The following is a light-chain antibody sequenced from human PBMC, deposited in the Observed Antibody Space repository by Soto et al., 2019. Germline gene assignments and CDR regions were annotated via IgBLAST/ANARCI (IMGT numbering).Light chain of an antibody. V-gene: IGLV1-51*02. Sequence: QSVLTQPPSVSAAPGQTVTISCSGSSSNIGNNYVSWYQQLPGTAPKLLIYENNKRPSGIPDQFSGSKSGTSATLGITGLQTGDEADYYCGTWDSSLSVWVFGGGTKLTVL. CDR1: SSNIGNNY. J-gene: IGLJ3*02. CDR3: GTWDSSLSVWV. CDR2: ENN.